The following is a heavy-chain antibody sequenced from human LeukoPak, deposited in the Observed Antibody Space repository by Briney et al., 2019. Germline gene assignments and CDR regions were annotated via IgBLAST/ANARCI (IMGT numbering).Heavy chain of an antibody. CDR1: GGSISSGGYY. CDR2: IYYSGST. Sequence: SETLSLTCTVSGGSISSGGYYWSWIRQHPGKGLEWIGYIYYSGSTYYNPSLKSRVTISVDTSKNQFSLKLSSVTAADTAVYYCASGKFWSGYYNYYYGMDVWGQGTTVTVSS. V-gene: IGHV4-31*03. J-gene: IGHJ6*02. D-gene: IGHD3-3*01. CDR3: ASGKFWSGYYNYYYGMDV.